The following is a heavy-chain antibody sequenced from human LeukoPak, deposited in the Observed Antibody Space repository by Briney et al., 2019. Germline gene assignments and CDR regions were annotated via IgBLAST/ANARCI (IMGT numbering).Heavy chain of an antibody. CDR3: ARLKYGDYGLYYFDY. CDR2: IYYSNT. Sequence: PSETLSLTCTVSGCSISSYYWSCIRQPPGKGLESIGYIYYSNTKYNPSLKSRVTISVDTSKNQFSLKLSSVTAADTAVYYCARLKYGDYGLYYFDYWGQGTLVTVSS. CDR1: GCSISSYY. D-gene: IGHD4-17*01. J-gene: IGHJ4*02. V-gene: IGHV4-59*08.